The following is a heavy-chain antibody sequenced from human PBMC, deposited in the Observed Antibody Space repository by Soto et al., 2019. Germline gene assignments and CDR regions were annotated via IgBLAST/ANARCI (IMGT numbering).Heavy chain of an antibody. D-gene: IGHD6-13*01. Sequence: VQLVECGGGVVQPGTSLRRSCAASGFTFGSYGMHWVRQAPGKGLEWVAVIWYDGSNKDYADSVKGRFTISRDNSKSTLYLQMNSLRAEDTAVYYCARDPVIAAAGGYFDYWGQGTLVTVSS. CDR2: IWYDGSNK. CDR1: GFTFGSYG. V-gene: IGHV3-33*01. J-gene: IGHJ4*02. CDR3: ARDPVIAAAGGYFDY.